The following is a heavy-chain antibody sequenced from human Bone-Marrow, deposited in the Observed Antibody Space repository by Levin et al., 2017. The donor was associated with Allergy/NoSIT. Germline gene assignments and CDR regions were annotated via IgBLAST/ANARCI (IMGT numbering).Heavy chain of an antibody. CDR1: GMVFNDFG. CDR2: VVPKFESK. CDR3: AIEKAGRTTNTFKGMDV. Sequence: ASVKVSCRTSGMVFNDFGYSWIRQAPGQGLDWMGGVVPKFESKNYSPKFQGRVTLTADTATKTVYMELSRLRSDDPAVYYFAIEKAGRTTNTFKGMDVWGQGTTVTVSS. D-gene: IGHD2/OR15-2a*01. J-gene: IGHJ6*02. V-gene: IGHV1-69*06.